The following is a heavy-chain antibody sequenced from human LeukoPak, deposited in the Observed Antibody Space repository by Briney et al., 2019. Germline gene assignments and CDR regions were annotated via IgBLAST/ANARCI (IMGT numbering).Heavy chain of an antibody. CDR3: VGRSSTSCSFFGY. CDR2: ISGSGGST. J-gene: IGHJ4*02. D-gene: IGHD2-2*01. Sequence: PGGSLRLSCAASGFTFSSYAMSWVRQAPGKGLEWVSAISGSGGSTYYADSVKGRFTISRDNSKNTLYLQMNSLRAEDTAVYYCVGRSSTSCSFFGYWGQGTLVTVSS. CDR1: GFTFSSYA. V-gene: IGHV3-23*01.